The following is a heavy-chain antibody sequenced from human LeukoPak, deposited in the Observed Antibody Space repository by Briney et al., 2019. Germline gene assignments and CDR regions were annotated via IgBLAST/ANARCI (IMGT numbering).Heavy chain of an antibody. J-gene: IGHJ4*02. CDR1: GYTFTSYD. CDR2: INAGNGNT. D-gene: IGHD1-26*01. V-gene: IGHV1-3*01. Sequence: ASVKVSCKASGYTFTSYDINWVRQAPGQRLEWMGWINAGNGNTKYSQKFQGRVTITRDTSASTAYMELSSLRSEDTAVYYCARDGYGGATSFFDYWGQGTLVTVSS. CDR3: ARDGYGGATSFFDY.